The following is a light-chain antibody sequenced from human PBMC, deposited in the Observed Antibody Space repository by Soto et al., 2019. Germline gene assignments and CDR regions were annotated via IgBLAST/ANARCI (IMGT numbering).Light chain of an antibody. CDR1: SSDVGRYNS. J-gene: IGLJ3*02. Sequence: QSALTQPASVSGSPGQSITISCTGTSSDVGRYNSVSWYQQYPGKAPKILIYDVSYRPSGVSSRFSGSKSGNTASLTISGLQADDEADYYCSSYTTNSTVVFGGGTKLTVL. CDR2: DVS. V-gene: IGLV2-14*03. CDR3: SSYTTNSTVV.